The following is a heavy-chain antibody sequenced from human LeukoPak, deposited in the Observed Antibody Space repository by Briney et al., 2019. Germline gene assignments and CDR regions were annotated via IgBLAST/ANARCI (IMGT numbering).Heavy chain of an antibody. D-gene: IGHD2-2*01. Sequence: ASVKVSCKASGYTFTSYYMHWVRQAPGPGLEWMGIINPSGGSTSYAQKFQGRVTITRDTSTSTVYMELSSLRSDDTAVYYCARDRGYCSSTSCFPGAYWGQGTLVTVSS. V-gene: IGHV1-46*01. CDR3: ARDRGYCSSTSCFPGAY. J-gene: IGHJ4*02. CDR1: GYTFTSYY. CDR2: INPSGGST.